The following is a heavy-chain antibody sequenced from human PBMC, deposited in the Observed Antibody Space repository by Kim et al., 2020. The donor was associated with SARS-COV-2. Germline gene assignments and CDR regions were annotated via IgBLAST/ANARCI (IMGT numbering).Heavy chain of an antibody. D-gene: IGHD3-10*01. V-gene: IGHV3-23*03. Sequence: VEGRFTISRDNSKNTLNLQMDSLRVEDTAVYYCAKCTCGLGTPYNEAFDYWGQGTLVSVSS. J-gene: IGHJ4*02. CDR3: AKCTCGLGTPYNEAFDY.